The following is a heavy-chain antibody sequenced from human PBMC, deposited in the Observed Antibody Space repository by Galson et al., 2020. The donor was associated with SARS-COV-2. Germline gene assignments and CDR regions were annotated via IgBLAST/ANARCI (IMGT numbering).Heavy chain of an antibody. CDR1: GYSFTKYW. CDR2: IYPGDSDT. Sequence: GGSLRLSCKGSGYSFTKYWIVWVRQMPGKGLEWMGVIYPGDSDTKYSPSFQGQVTISADKSISTAYLQWSSLKASDTAMYYCARRGTYYVDPSGSPHKDYYYTYGMDVWGQGTTITVSS. V-gene: IGHV5-51*01. J-gene: IGHJ6*02. CDR3: ARRGTYYVDPSGSPHKDYYYTYGMDV. D-gene: IGHD3-22*01.